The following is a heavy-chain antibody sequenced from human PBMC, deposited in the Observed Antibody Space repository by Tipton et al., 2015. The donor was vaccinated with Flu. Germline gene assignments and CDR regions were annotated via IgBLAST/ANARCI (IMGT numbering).Heavy chain of an antibody. J-gene: IGHJ4*02. CDR1: GYSFTSYW. D-gene: IGHD4-17*01. CDR2: IYPGDSDT. CDR3: VRQPYLGDYGGYFDY. Sequence: QLVQSRAEVKKPGESLKISCKGSGYSFTSYWIGWVRQMPGKGLEWMGIIYPGDSDTRYSPSFQGQVTISADKSISTAYLQWSSLKASDTAMYYCVRQPYLGDYGGYFDYWGQGTLVTVSS. V-gene: IGHV5-51*01.